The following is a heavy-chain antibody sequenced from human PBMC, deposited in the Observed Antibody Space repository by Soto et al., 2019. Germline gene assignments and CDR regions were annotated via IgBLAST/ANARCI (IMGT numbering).Heavy chain of an antibody. V-gene: IGHV1-69*12. CDR1: GGTFSTDA. D-gene: IGHD2-21*02. Sequence: QVQLVQSGAEVKKPGSSVKVSGKASGGTFSTDAINWVRQAPGQGPEWMGGILPIFGTADYAQKFQGRVTITADVSTTIAYMELSSLRSEDTAVYYCAWGHDYGGNSDAFDIWGQGTMVTVSS. J-gene: IGHJ3*02. CDR3: AWGHDYGGNSDAFDI. CDR2: ILPIFGTA.